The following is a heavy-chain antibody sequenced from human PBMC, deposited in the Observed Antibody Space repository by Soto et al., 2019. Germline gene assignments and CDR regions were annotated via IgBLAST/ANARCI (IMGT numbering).Heavy chain of an antibody. CDR2: MNPNSGNT. CDR1: GYTFTSYD. CDR3: ARARPLYDILTGYYRGAYHFDY. V-gene: IGHV1-8*01. J-gene: IGHJ4*02. Sequence: ASVKVSCKASGYTFTSYDINWVRQATGQGLEWMGWMNPNSGNTGYAQKFQGRVTMTRNTSISTAYMELSSLRSEDTAVYYCARARPLYDILTGYYRGAYHFDYWGQGTLVTVSS. D-gene: IGHD3-9*01.